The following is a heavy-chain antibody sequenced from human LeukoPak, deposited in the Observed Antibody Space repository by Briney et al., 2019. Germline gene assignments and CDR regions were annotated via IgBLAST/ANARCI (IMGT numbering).Heavy chain of an antibody. CDR1: GYTFTGYY. D-gene: IGHD2-15*01. Sequence: ASVKVSCKASGYTFTGYYMHWVRQAPGQGLEWMGWINPNSGGTNYAQRFQGRVTMTRDTSISTVYMELSRLRSDDTAVYYCARVLVAARDYWGQGTLVTVSS. V-gene: IGHV1-2*02. J-gene: IGHJ4*02. CDR2: INPNSGGT. CDR3: ARVLVAARDY.